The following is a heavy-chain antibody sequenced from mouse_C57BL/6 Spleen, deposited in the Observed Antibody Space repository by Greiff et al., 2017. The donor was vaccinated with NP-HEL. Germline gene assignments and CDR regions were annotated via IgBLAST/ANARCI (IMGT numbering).Heavy chain of an antibody. V-gene: IGHV14-2*01. CDR2: IDPEDGET. CDR1: GFNIKDYY. J-gene: IGHJ4*01. D-gene: IGHD2-13*01. CDR3: AREATMVSYAMDY. Sequence: VPLPPSYAELVKPGASVKLSCTASGFNIKDYYMHWVKQRTEQGLEWIGRIDPEDGETKYAPKFQGKATITADTSSNTAYLQLSSLTSEDTAVYYCAREATMVSYAMDYWGQGTSVTVSS.